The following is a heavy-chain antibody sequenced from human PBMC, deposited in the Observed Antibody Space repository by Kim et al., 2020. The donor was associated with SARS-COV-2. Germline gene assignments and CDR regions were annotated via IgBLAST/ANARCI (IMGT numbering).Heavy chain of an antibody. CDR3: VGPWGWVQGTREGHYYYMDV. Sequence: SVKVSCKASGGTFSSYAISWVRQAPGQGLEWMGGIIPIFGTANYAQKFQGRVTITADESTSTAYMELSSLRSDDTAVYYCVGPWGWVQGTREGHYYYMDVWGKGTTVTGSS. D-gene: IGHD3-10*01. J-gene: IGHJ6*03. V-gene: IGHV1-69*13. CDR1: GGTFSSYA. CDR2: IIPIFGTA.